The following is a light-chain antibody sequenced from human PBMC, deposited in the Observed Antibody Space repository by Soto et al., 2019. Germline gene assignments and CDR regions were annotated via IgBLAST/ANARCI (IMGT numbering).Light chain of an antibody. CDR3: QQYNTYST. CDR1: QNIRNW. V-gene: IGKV1-5*01. Sequence: DIQLTQSPSTLSAYVGGSVTITCRASQNIRNWLAWYQQKPGKAPNPLIYDASSLKSGVPARFSGSGSGTECTLTISSLQPDDFATYYCQQYNTYSTFGQGTRLEIK. J-gene: IGKJ5*01. CDR2: DAS.